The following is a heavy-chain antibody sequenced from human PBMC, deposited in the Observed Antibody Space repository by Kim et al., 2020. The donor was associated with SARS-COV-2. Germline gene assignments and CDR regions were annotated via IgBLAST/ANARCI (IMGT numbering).Heavy chain of an antibody. CDR1: SGSISHFH. Sequence: SETLSLTCSISSGSISHFHWGWIRQPPGKGLQWLGYIYFNGDSKYNPSLKNRITTSVDTSKNHFSLKLNSVTAADTAIYYCARERQGLGTFDYWGPGILVTVSS. CDR2: IYFNGDS. D-gene: IGHD3-16*01. V-gene: IGHV4-59*13. CDR3: ARERQGLGTFDY. J-gene: IGHJ4*02.